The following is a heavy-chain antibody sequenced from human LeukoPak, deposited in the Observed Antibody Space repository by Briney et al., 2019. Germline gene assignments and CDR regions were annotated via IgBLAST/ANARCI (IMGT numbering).Heavy chain of an antibody. D-gene: IGHD2-15*01. Sequence: PGGSLRPSCAASGFTFSNYGMHWVRQAPGRGLEWVALIQSDGSNTYSADSVKGRFTISRDNPRNTLHLQMNRLRPEDTAVYYCAKRYCKSATCRSDMDAWGQGTTVTVSS. CDR2: IQSDGSNT. CDR3: AKRYCKSATCRSDMDA. J-gene: IGHJ6*02. CDR1: GFTFSNYG. V-gene: IGHV3-30*02.